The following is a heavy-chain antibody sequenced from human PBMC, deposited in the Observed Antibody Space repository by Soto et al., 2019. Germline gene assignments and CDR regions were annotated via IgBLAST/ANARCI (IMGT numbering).Heavy chain of an antibody. CDR2: IYYSGST. CDR1: GGSISSSSYY. Sequence: SETLSLTCTVSGGSISSSSYYWGWIRQPPGKGLEWIGSIYYSGSTYYNPSLKSRVTISVDTSKNQFSLKRSSVTAADTAVYYCARGNDDFPSWFDPWGQGTLVTVSS. J-gene: IGHJ5*02. D-gene: IGHD4-17*01. CDR3: ARGNDDFPSWFDP. V-gene: IGHV4-39*01.